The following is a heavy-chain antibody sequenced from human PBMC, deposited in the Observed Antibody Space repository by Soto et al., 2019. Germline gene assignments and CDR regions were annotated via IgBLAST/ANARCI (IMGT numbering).Heavy chain of an antibody. CDR2: IYYSGST. CDR3: ARHSGVLRYFDWLLYLDY. J-gene: IGHJ4*02. D-gene: IGHD3-9*01. Sequence: SETLPLTCTVSGGSISSYYWSWIRQPPGKGLEWIGYIYYSGSTNYNPSLKSRVTISVDTSKNQFSLKLSSVTAADTAVYYCARHSGVLRYFDWLLYLDYWGQGTLVTVSS. V-gene: IGHV4-59*08. CDR1: GGSISSYY.